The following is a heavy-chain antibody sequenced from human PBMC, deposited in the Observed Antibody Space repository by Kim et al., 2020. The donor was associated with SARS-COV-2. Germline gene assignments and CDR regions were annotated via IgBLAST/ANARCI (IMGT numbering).Heavy chain of an antibody. D-gene: IGHD1-26*01. CDR3: ARDFSRFVDLWGIVGASPLSNGMDV. CDR1: GYTFTSYY. Sequence: ASVKVSCKASGYTFTSYYMHWVRQAPGQGLEWMGIINPSGGSTSYEQKFQGRVTMTRDTSTSTVYMELSSLRSEDTAVYYCARDFSRFVDLWGIVGASPLSNGMDVWGQGTTVTVSS. J-gene: IGHJ6*02. V-gene: IGHV1-46*01. CDR2: INPSGGST.